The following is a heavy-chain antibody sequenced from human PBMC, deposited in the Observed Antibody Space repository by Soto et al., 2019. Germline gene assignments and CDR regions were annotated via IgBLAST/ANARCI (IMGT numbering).Heavy chain of an antibody. D-gene: IGHD1-26*01. Sequence: ASVKVSCKASGYTFTSYGISWVRQAPGQGLEWMGWISAYNGNTNYAQKLQGRVTMTTDTSTSTAYMELRSLRSDDTAVYYCARDDPLPSELLSHDSWGQGIPVTVSX. V-gene: IGHV1-18*01. J-gene: IGHJ4*02. CDR2: ISAYNGNT. CDR1: GYTFTSYG. CDR3: ARDDPLPSELLSHDS.